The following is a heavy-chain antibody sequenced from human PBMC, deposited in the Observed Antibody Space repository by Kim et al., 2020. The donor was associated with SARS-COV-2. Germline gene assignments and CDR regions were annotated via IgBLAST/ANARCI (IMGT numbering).Heavy chain of an antibody. CDR2: ISGSGGST. CDR1: GFTFSSYA. CDR3: AKGTVTAPDYYYYGMDV. Sequence: GGSLRLSCAASGFTFSSYAMSWVRQAPGKGLEWVSAISGSGGSTYYADSVKGRFTISRDNSKNTLYLQMNSLRAEDTAVYYCAKGTVTAPDYYYYGMDVWGQGNTVTVSS. V-gene: IGHV3-23*01. D-gene: IGHD4-17*01. J-gene: IGHJ6*02.